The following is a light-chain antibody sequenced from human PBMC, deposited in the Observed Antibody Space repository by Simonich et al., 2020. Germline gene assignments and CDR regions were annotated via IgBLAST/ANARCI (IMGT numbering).Light chain of an antibody. J-gene: IGKJ2*01. V-gene: IGKV3-11*01. CDR3: QQRSNWPPYT. Sequence: EIVLTQSPATLSLSPGERATLSCRASPSVSSYLALYQQKTGQAPRLLIYDASNRATGIPARCSGSGSGTDFTLTISSLEPEDFAVYYCQQRSNWPPYTFGQGTKLEIK. CDR2: DAS. CDR1: PSVSSY.